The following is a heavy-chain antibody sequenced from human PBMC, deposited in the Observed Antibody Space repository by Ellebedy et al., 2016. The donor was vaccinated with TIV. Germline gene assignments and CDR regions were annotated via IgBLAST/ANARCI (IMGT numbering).Heavy chain of an antibody. V-gene: IGHV3-43*01. CDR1: GFSFDGSS. CDR2: ISWDSYST. CDR3: ARPAGYCSGSGCFFDY. D-gene: IGHD2-15*01. J-gene: IGHJ4*02. Sequence: GESLKISCAASGFSFDGSSMHWVRQVPGKGLEWVSYISWDSYSTSYLDSVKGRFTISRDNSEDSLYLQMHSLRTEDSAVYYCARPAGYCSGSGCFFDYWGPGTLVTVSP.